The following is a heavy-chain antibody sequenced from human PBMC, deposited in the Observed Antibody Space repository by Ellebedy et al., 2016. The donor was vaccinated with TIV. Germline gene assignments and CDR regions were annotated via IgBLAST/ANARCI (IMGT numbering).Heavy chain of an antibody. J-gene: IGHJ5*02. CDR2: IIPIFGTA. Sequence: SVKVSCXASGGTFSSYAISWVRQAPGQGLEWMGGIIPIFGTANYAQKFQGRVTITADESTSTAYMELSSLRSEDTAVYYCARGGGYYYGSGSYGWFDPWGQGTLVTVSS. D-gene: IGHD3-10*01. V-gene: IGHV1-69*13. CDR3: ARGGGYYYGSGSYGWFDP. CDR1: GGTFSSYA.